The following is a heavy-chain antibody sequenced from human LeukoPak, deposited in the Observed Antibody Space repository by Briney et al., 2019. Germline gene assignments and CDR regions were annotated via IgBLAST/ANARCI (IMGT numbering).Heavy chain of an antibody. V-gene: IGHV3-23*01. CDR3: ARTRDRRFDP. J-gene: IGHJ5*02. Sequence: PGGSLRLSCAASGFTFSSYAMSWVRQAPGKGLEWVSAISGSGGSTYYADSVKGRFTISRDNAKNSLYLQMNSLRGDDTAVYYCARTRDRRFDPWGQGTLVTVSS. CDR2: ISGSGGST. D-gene: IGHD2-2*01. CDR1: GFTFSSYA.